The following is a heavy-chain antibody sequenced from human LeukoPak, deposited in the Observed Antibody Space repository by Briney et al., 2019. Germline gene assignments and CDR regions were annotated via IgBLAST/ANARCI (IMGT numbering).Heavy chain of an antibody. CDR2: IIPILGIA. J-gene: IGHJ5*02. V-gene: IGHV1-69*04. CDR1: GGTFSSYA. Sequence: ASVKVSCKASGGTFSSYAISWVRQAPGQGLEWMGRIIPILGIANYAQKFQGRVTITADKSTSTAYMELSSLRSEDTAVYYCARDYWDEQQLVQRWFDPWGQGTLVTVSS. CDR3: ARDYWDEQQLVQRWFDP. D-gene: IGHD6-13*01.